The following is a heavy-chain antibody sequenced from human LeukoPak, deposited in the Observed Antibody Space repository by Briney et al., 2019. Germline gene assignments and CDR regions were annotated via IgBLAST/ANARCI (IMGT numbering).Heavy chain of an antibody. CDR1: GGSISSGGYY. CDR3: ARVGRGYSYGGFDY. Sequence: PSETLSLTCTVSGGSISSGGYYWSWIRQHPGKGLEWIGYIYYSGSTYYNPSLRSRVTISVDTSKNQFSLKLSSVTAADTAVYYCARVGRGYSYGGFDYWGQGTLVTVSS. D-gene: IGHD5-18*01. J-gene: IGHJ4*02. V-gene: IGHV4-31*03. CDR2: IYYSGST.